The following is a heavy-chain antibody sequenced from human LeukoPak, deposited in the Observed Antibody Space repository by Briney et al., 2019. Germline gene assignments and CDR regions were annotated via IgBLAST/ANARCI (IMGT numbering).Heavy chain of an antibody. V-gene: IGHV4-59*08. D-gene: IGHD2-15*01. CDR3: ARREVAATPVFDY. J-gene: IGHJ4*02. CDR2: IYYSGST. CDR1: GGSISSYY. Sequence: SENLSLTCTVSGGSISSYYWSSIRQPPGKGLEWIGYIYYSGSTNYNPSLKSRVTISVDTSKNQFSLKLSSVTAADTAVYYCARREVAATPVFDYWGQGTLVTVSS.